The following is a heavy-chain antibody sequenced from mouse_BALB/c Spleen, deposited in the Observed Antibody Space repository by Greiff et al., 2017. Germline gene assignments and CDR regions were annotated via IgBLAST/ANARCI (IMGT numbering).Heavy chain of an antibody. CDR2: IWGGGST. V-gene: IGHV2-2*02. D-gene: IGHD2-3*01. CDR1: GFSLTSYG. J-gene: IGHJ3*01. CDR3: ARGGYSAWFAY. Sequence: VQLQQSGPGLVQPSQSLSITCTVSGFSLTSYGVHWVRQSPGKGLEWLGVIWGGGSTDYNAAFISRLSISKDNSKSQVFFKMNSLQANDTAIYYCARGGYSAWFAYWGQGTLVTVSA.